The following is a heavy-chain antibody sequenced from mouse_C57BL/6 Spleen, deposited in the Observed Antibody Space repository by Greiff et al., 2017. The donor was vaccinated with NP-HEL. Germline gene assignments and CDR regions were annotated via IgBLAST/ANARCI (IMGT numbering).Heavy chain of an antibody. D-gene: IGHD2-3*01. CDR2: IDPETGGT. CDR1: GYTFTDYE. CDR3: TGDGWVPSWCAY. J-gene: IGHJ3*01. V-gene: IGHV1-15*01. Sequence: PLQQSGAELVRPGASVTLSCKASGYTFTDYEMHWVKQTPVHGLEWIGAIDPETGGTAYNQKFKGKAILTADKSSSTAYMELRSLTSEDSAVYYCTGDGWVPSWCAYWGQGTLVTVSA.